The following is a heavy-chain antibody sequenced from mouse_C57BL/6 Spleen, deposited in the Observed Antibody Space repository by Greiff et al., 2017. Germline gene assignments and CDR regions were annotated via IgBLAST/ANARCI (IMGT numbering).Heavy chain of an antibody. V-gene: IGHV5-6*01. J-gene: IGHJ4*01. CDR3: ARQGGTLMDY. Sequence: EVKLMESGGDLVKPGGSLKLSCAASGFTFSSYGMSWVRQTPDKRLEWVATISSGGSYTYYPDSVKGRFTISRDNAKNTLYLQMSSLKSEDTAMYYCARQGGTLMDYWGQGTSVTVSS. CDR2: ISSGGSYT. D-gene: IGHD3-3*01. CDR1: GFTFSSYG.